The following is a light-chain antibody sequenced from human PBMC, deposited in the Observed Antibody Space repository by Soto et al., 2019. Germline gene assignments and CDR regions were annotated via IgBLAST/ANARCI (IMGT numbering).Light chain of an antibody. CDR2: DVS. Sequence: QSVLTQPAYVSGSPGQSITISCTGTGSDVGAYNYVSWYQQHPGKAPKLMIYDVSTRPSGVSNRFSGSKSGNTAFLTISGLQAEDEADYYCSSYTSSSIRVFGTGTKVTVL. CDR1: GSDVGAYNY. V-gene: IGLV2-14*03. CDR3: SSYTSSSIRV. J-gene: IGLJ1*01.